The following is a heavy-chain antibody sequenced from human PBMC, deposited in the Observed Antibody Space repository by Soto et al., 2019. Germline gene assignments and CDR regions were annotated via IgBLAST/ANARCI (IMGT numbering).Heavy chain of an antibody. Sequence: PSETLSLTCTVSGGSISSYFYIWVRQPPGKGLEWIGSVYYTGTTDHNPSLKSRVTISVDTSKTQFSLNLRSVTAADTAVYYCARDLAAVPRAFDYWGRGTLVTVSS. V-gene: IGHV4-59*01. CDR3: ARDLAAVPRAFDY. CDR1: GGSISSYF. D-gene: IGHD6-13*01. J-gene: IGHJ4*02. CDR2: VYYTGTT.